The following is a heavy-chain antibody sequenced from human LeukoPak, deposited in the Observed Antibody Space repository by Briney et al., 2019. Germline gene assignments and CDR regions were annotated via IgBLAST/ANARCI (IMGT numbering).Heavy chain of an antibody. D-gene: IGHD1-26*01. V-gene: IGHV1-69*05. Sequence: SVTVSCKASGCTFSSYAISWVRQAPGKGLEWVGGIIPSFGTSNYAHTFQGRVTITTDKATSTDYMEMSSLRSEDTAVSYGARVPEYGSAEVGYFDYWGQGTLVTVSS. J-gene: IGHJ4*02. CDR1: GCTFSSYA. CDR2: IIPSFGTS. CDR3: ARVPEYGSAEVGYFDY.